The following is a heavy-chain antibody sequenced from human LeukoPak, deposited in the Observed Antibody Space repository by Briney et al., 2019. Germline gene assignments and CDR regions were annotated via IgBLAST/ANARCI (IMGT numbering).Heavy chain of an antibody. V-gene: IGHV1-8*01. CDR2: MNPNSGNT. J-gene: IGHJ4*02. CDR1: GYTFTSYD. CDR3: AREGGVGATQYYFDY. D-gene: IGHD1-26*01. Sequence: GASVKVSCKASGYTFTSYDINWVRQATGQGLEWMGWMNPNSGNTGYAQKFQGRVTMTRDTSISTAYMELSRLRSDDTAVYYCAREGGVGATQYYFDYWGQGTLVTVSS.